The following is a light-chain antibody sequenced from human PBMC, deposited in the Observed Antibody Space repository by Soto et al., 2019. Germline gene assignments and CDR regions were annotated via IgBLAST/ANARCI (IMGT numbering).Light chain of an antibody. CDR1: QFLSDSF. CDR2: GAS. V-gene: IGKV3-20*01. J-gene: IGKJ2*01. Sequence: EIVLTQSPGTLALSPGESATLSCRASQFLSDSFLAWYQQRPGQPPRLLIYGASSRATGIPDRFSDSGSGTDFTLTIRRLEPGDFAVYFCQHYGFSPFTFGHGTKLEIK. CDR3: QHYGFSPFT.